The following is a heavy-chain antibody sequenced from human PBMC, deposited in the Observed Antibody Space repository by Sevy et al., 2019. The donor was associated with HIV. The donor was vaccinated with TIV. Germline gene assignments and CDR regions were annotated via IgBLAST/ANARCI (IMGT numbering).Heavy chain of an antibody. CDR1: GYTFTSYG. V-gene: IGHV1-18*01. CDR3: ARDLGGYGGNSIDY. D-gene: IGHD2-21*02. J-gene: IGHJ4*02. Sequence: ASVKVSCKASGYTFTSYGISWVRQAPGQGLECMGWISAYNGNTNYAQKLQGRVTMTTDTSTSTAYMELRSLRSDDTAVYYCARDLGGYGGNSIDYWGQGTLVTVSS. CDR2: ISAYNGNT.